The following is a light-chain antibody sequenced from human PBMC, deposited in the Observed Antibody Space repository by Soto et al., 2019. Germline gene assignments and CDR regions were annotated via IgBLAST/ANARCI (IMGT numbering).Light chain of an antibody. J-gene: IGKJ4*01. Sequence: DIQMTQSPSSLSASVGDRVTITCQASQDVGNYLNWYQQKAGRAPKFLMQDASNLETGVPSRFSGSGSGKYFSFTITSLQPEDVATYYCQQCRDVPLTFGGGTKVEIK. CDR2: DAS. CDR3: QQCRDVPLT. V-gene: IGKV1-33*01. CDR1: QDVGNY.